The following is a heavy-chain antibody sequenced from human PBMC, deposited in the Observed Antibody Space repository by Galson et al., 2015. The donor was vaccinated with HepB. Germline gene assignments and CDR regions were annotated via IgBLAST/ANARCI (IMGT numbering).Heavy chain of an antibody. V-gene: IGHV5-51*01. Sequence: QSGAEVKEPGESLKISCQGSGYTFTNHWIGWVRQMPGKGLEWMGITYPSDSDIRYSSSFRGQVTISADKSINTAYLQWSSLKASDTAMYYCAKSPGGYSYAPFDYWGQGTPVTVSS. D-gene: IGHD5-18*01. CDR1: GYTFTNHW. CDR3: AKSPGGYSYAPFDY. J-gene: IGHJ4*02. CDR2: TYPSDSDI.